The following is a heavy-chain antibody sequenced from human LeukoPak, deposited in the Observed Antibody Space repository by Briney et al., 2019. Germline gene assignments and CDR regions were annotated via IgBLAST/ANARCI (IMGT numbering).Heavy chain of an antibody. V-gene: IGHV1-24*01. CDR1: AYILTELS. D-gene: IGHD6-13*01. Sequence: ASLTVSCKVSAYILTELSMHWVRQAPGKGLEWMGGFDPDDGETIYAQKFQGRVTMTEDTSTDTAYMELSSLRSEDTAVYYCATGANSSSWHPFRRWGQGTLLTVSS. CDR2: FDPDDGET. CDR3: ATGANSSSWHPFRR. J-gene: IGHJ4*02.